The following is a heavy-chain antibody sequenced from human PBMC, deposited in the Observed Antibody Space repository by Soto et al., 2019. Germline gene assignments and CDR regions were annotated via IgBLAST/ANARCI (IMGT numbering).Heavy chain of an antibody. CDR2: INPNSGGT. V-gene: IGHV1-2*04. CDR1: VYTFTGYY. D-gene: IGHD6-6*01. J-gene: IGHJ4*02. Sequence: ASVKVCCKDSVYTFTGYYIQWVRQAHRQGLEWMGWINPNSGGTNYAQKFQGWVTMTRDTSISTAYMELSRLRSDDTAVYYCARDDPYSSSSKFFPYWGQGTLVTVSS. CDR3: ARDDPYSSSSKFFPY.